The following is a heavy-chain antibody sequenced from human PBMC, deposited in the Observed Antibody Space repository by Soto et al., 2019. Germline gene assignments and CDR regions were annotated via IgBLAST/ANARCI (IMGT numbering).Heavy chain of an antibody. CDR2: NKSKTDGGTT. J-gene: IGHJ4*01. CDR3: TTAIRVEAGGVDY. Sequence: PGGSLRLSCAASGFSFFNSHLTWVRQAPGKGLEWVGRNKSKTDGGTTDYAAPVKGRFTISRDDSKNTLYLQMNSLQTEDTAIYYCTTAIRVEAGGVDYWGHGTLVTVSS. CDR1: GFSFFNSH. D-gene: IGHD6-13*01. V-gene: IGHV3-15*07.